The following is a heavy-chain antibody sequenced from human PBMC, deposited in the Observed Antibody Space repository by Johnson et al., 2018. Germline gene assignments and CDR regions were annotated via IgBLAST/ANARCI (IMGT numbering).Heavy chain of an antibody. V-gene: IGHV3-49*05. D-gene: IGHD2-21*01. CDR1: GFTFGDYT. Sequence: VQLVQSGGGLVKPGRSLRLSCTGSGFTFGDYTMSWLSQAPGKGLQWVGFIRGKTYGGTTEYAASVKGRFTISRDDSKSIAYLQMNSLKTEDTAVYYCTRGGDSTRPLNGYYCMDVWGQGTTVTVSS. CDR3: TRGGDSTRPLNGYYCMDV. CDR2: IRGKTYGGTT. J-gene: IGHJ6*02.